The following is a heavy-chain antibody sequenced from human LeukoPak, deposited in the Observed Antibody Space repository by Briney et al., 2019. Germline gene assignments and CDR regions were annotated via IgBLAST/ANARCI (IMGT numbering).Heavy chain of an antibody. CDR1: GGSISTSSYY. CDR2: IYYSGST. V-gene: IGHV4-39*07. CDR3: ARDGIGSWFGDARGPNWFDP. J-gene: IGHJ5*02. D-gene: IGHD3-10*01. Sequence: PSETLSLTCTVSGGSISTSSYYWGWIRQPPGKGLEWIGYIYYSGSTYYNPSLKSRVTISVDTSKNQFSLKLSSVTAADTAVYYCARDGIGSWFGDARGPNWFDPWGQGTLVTVSS.